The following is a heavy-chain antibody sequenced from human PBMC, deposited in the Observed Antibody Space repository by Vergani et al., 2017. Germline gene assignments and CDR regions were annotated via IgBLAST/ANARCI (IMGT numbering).Heavy chain of an antibody. V-gene: IGHV1-8*01. D-gene: IGHD2-2*03. J-gene: IGHJ5*02. CDR2: MNPNSGNT. Sequence: QVQLVQSGAEVKKPGASVKVSCKASGYTFTSYDINWVRQATGQGLEWMGWMNPNSGNTGYAQKFQGRVTMTRNTSISTAYMELSSLRSEDTAVYYCARGVFGYCRRTSCQMAWDNWFDPWGQGTLVTVSS. CDR1: GYTFTSYD. CDR3: ARGVFGYCRRTSCQMAWDNWFDP.